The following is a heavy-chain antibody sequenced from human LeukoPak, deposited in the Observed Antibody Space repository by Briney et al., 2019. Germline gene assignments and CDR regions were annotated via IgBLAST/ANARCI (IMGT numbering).Heavy chain of an antibody. D-gene: IGHD3-22*01. CDR1: GFTFSSYG. J-gene: IGHJ2*01. Sequence: GGSLSLSCAASGFTFSSYGMHWVRQAPGKGLEWVAFIRYDGSNKYYADSVKGRFTISRDNSKNTLYLQMNSLRAEDTAVYYCAKVGSRVYYDPDLYWYFDLWGRGTLVTVSS. CDR2: IRYDGSNK. CDR3: AKVGSRVYYDPDLYWYFDL. V-gene: IGHV3-30*02.